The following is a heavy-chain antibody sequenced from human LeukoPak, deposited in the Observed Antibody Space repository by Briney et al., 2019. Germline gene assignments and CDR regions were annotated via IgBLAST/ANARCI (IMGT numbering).Heavy chain of an antibody. CDR3: ARDLGRRCSGGRCYYYYNYMDV. Sequence: ASVKVSCKASGYTFTSYGISWVRQAPGQGLEWMGWISGYNGNTNYAQRLQGRVTMTTDTSTSTAYMELRSLRSDDTAVYYCARDLGRRCSGGRCYYYYNYMDVWGKGTTVTISS. CDR1: GYTFTSYG. V-gene: IGHV1-18*01. CDR2: ISGYNGNT. D-gene: IGHD2-15*01. J-gene: IGHJ6*03.